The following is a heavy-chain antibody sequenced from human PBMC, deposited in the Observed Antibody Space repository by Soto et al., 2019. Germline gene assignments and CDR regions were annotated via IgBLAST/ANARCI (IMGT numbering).Heavy chain of an antibody. CDR3: AKDKGYKVAVAGHLFDY. Sequence: GGSLRLSCAASGFTFSSYSMNWVRQAPGKGLEWVSYISSSSSTKYYADSVKGRFTISRDNAKNSLYLQMNSLRAEDTAVYYCAKDKGYKVAVAGHLFDYWGQGTLVTVSS. J-gene: IGHJ4*02. CDR1: GFTFSSYS. CDR2: ISSSSSTK. V-gene: IGHV3-48*01. D-gene: IGHD6-19*01.